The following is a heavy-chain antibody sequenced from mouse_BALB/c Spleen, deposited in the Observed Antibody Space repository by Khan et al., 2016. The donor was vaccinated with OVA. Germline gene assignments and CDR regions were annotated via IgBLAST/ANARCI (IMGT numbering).Heavy chain of an antibody. V-gene: IGHV5-6*01. D-gene: IGHD1-1*01. J-gene: IGHJ3*01. Sequence: EVQLQESGGDVVKPGGSLKLSCAVSGFTFSTYGMSWVRLTPDKRLEWVATVSTGGHYTYYPDTAKVRFTISRDHAKNTLYLKMISLKSEDTAMFYCARIAYYYDSEGFAYWGQGTLVTVSA. CDR1: GFTFSTYG. CDR2: VSTGGHYT. CDR3: ARIAYYYDSEGFAY.